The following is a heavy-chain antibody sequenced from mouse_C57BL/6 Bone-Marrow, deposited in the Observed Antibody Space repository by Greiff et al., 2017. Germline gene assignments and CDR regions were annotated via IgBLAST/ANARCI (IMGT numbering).Heavy chain of an antibody. J-gene: IGHJ3*01. Sequence: QVQLQQSGPGLVQPSQSLSITCTVSGFSLTSYGVHWVRQSPGKGLEWLGVIWRGGSTDYNAAFISSLSISKNTSKSQVFFKMNSLQAYDTAIYYCASIYDGYGFAYWGQGTLVTVSA. D-gene: IGHD2-3*01. V-gene: IGHV2-2*01. CDR1: GFSLTSYG. CDR3: ASIYDGYGFAY. CDR2: IWRGGST.